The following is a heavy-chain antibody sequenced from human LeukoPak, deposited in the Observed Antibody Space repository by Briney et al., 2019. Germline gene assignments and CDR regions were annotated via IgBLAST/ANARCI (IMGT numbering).Heavy chain of an antibody. CDR3: ARDLCSVEPAAPCYYFDY. Sequence: ASVKVSCKASGYTLSRYGISWVRQAPGQGLEWMGWSSAYNENTNSALKVQGRVTMTTDTSTSTAYMELRSLRSDDTVVYYCARDLCSVEPAAPCYYFDYWGQGTLVTVSS. D-gene: IGHD2-2*01. CDR2: SSAYNENT. CDR1: GYTLSRYG. V-gene: IGHV1-18*01. J-gene: IGHJ4*02.